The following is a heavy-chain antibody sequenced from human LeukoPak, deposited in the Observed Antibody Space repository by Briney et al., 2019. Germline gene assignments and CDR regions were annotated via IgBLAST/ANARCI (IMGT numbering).Heavy chain of an antibody. J-gene: IGHJ4*02. CDR3: ARGGYYDFWSGYYDFDY. V-gene: IGHV1-18*01. D-gene: IGHD3-3*01. CDR2: ISAYNGNT. Sequence: APVKVSCKASGYTFTSYGISWVRQAPGQGLEWMGWISAYNGNTNYAQKLQGRVTMTTDTSTSTAYMELRSLRSDDTAVYYCARGGYYDFWSGYYDFDYWGQGTLVTVSS. CDR1: GYTFTSYG.